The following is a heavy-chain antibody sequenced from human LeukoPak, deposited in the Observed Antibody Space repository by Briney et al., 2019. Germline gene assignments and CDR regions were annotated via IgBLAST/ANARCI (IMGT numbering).Heavy chain of an antibody. J-gene: IGHJ4*02. CDR1: GFTFSSYW. CDR3: ARASMGGRGSHLDS. CDR2: IKQDGTDK. V-gene: IGHV3-7*01. D-gene: IGHD5-24*01. Sequence: GGSLRLSCAASGFTFSSYWMTWVRQAPGKGLEWVANIKQDGTDKYYVDSVKGRFTISRDNAKNSLFLQLGSLRADDTAVYYCARASMGGRGSHLDSWDQGILVTVSS.